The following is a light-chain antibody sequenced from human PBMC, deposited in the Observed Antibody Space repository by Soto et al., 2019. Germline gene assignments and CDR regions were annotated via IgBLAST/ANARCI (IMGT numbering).Light chain of an antibody. Sequence: QSVLTQPASVSGSHGQSITISCTGTISDVGGYNFVSWYQQYPGKAPKLMICDVSNRPSGVSNRFSGSKSGNTASLTISGLQAEDEAVYYCSSFTGSNYVFGTGTKVTVL. V-gene: IGLV2-14*03. CDR1: ISDVGGYNF. CDR2: DVS. J-gene: IGLJ1*01. CDR3: SSFTGSNYV.